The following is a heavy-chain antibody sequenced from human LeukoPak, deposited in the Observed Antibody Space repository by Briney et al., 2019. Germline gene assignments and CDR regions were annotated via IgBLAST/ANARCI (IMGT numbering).Heavy chain of an antibody. J-gene: IGHJ3*02. Sequence: GRSLRLSCAASGFTVSSNYMSWVRQAPGKGLDWVSVIYSGGSTYYSYSVKGRFTISRDNSKNTLYLQMNSLRAEDTAVYYCARERGIAVASDAFDIWGQGTMVSVSS. CDR2: IYSGGST. D-gene: IGHD6-19*01. CDR1: GFTVSSNY. V-gene: IGHV3-66*01. CDR3: ARERGIAVASDAFDI.